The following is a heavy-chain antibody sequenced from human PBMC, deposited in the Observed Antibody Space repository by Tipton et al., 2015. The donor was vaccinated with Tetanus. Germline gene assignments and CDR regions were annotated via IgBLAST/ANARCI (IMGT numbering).Heavy chain of an antibody. CDR1: GFTFSSYA. CDR3: AKCRRPRSKYYYDSSGYYCRIWFDP. V-gene: IGHV3-23*01. D-gene: IGHD3-22*01. CDR2: ISGSGGST. Sequence: SLRLSCAASGFTFSSYAMSWVRQAPGKGLEWVSAISGSGGSTYYADSVKGRFTISRDNSKNTLYLQMNSLRAEDTAVYYCAKCRRPRSKYYYDSSGYYCRIWFDPWGQGTLVTVSS. J-gene: IGHJ5*02.